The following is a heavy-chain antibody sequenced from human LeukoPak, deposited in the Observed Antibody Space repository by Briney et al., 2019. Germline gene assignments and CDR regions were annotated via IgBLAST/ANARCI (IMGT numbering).Heavy chain of an antibody. D-gene: IGHD2-21*01. Sequence: SETLSLTCTVSGDSISSGGHYWTWIRQHPGKGLEWIGNIYNSGSTYNPSLRTRVTISVDTSKNQFSLKLNSVTAADTAVYYCAKGHLSILFPFDSWGQGTLVTVSS. CDR1: GDSISSGGHY. J-gene: IGHJ4*02. CDR2: IYNSGST. V-gene: IGHV4-31*03. CDR3: AKGHLSILFPFDS.